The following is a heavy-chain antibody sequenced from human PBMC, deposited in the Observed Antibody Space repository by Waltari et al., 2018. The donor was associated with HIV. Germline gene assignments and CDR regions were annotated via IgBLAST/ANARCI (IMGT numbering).Heavy chain of an antibody. D-gene: IGHD6-13*01. V-gene: IGHV4-61*01. CDR2: IYYSGST. CDR1: GGSVSSGSYY. Sequence: VQLQESGPGLVKPSETLSLTCTVSGGSVSSGSYYWSWIRQPPGKGLECIGYIYYSGSTNYNPSLKSRVTISVDTSKNQFSLKVNSVTPADTAVYYCARVRSSWYSPRGEFDYWGQGTVVTVSS. CDR3: ARVRSSWYSPRGEFDY. J-gene: IGHJ4*02.